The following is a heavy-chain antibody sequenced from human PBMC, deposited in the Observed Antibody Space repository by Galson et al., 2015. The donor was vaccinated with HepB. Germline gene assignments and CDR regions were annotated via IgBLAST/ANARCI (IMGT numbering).Heavy chain of an antibody. Sequence: SVKVSCKASGYTFTSYAMNWVRQAPGQGLEWMGWTNTNTGDPTYAQGFTGRFVFSLESSVSTAYLQISSLKADDTAVYYCARDPFERTFDYDSSAYYYYYGMDVWGQETTVTVSS. CDR3: ARDPFERTFDYDSSAYYYYYGMDV. D-gene: IGHD3-22*01. CDR2: TNTNTGDP. J-gene: IGHJ6*02. CDR1: GYTFTSYA. V-gene: IGHV7-4-1*02.